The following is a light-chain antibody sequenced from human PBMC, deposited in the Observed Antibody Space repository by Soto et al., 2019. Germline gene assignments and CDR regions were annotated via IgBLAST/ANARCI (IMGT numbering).Light chain of an antibody. CDR2: GAS. J-gene: IGKJ3*01. CDR1: QSVSSSY. CDR3: QQYGSSPVT. V-gene: IGKV3-20*01. Sequence: EIVLTQSPGTLSLSPGERATLSCRASQSVSSSYLAWYQQKPGQAPRLLIYGASSRAYGIPDRFSGSGSGTDFTLTISRLEPEDFAGYYWQQYGSSPVTFGPRTKVDIK.